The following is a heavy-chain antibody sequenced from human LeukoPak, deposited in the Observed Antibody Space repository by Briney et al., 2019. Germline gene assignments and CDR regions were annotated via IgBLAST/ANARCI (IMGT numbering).Heavy chain of an antibody. J-gene: IGHJ4*02. CDR3: ARGSDYGDHYYFDY. Sequence: GGSLRLSCAASGFTVSSNYMSWVRQAPGKGLEWVSVIYSGGSTYYADSVMGRFTISRENSKNTLYLQMNSLRAEDTAVYYCARGSDYGDHYYFDYWGQGTLVTVSS. V-gene: IGHV3-66*01. CDR2: IYSGGST. CDR1: GFTVSSNY. D-gene: IGHD4-17*01.